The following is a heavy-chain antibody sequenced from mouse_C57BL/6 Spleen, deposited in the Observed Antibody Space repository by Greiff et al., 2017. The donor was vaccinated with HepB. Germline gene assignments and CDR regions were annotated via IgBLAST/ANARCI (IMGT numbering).Heavy chain of an antibody. J-gene: IGHJ3*01. Sequence: VQLQQSGAELVRPGASVTLSCKASGYTFTDYEMHWVKQTTVHGLEWIGAIDPETGGTAYNQKFKGKAILTADKSSSTAYMELRSLTSEDSAVYYCTSSGYCGSSYPLFAYWGEGTLVTVSA. CDR2: IDPETGGT. V-gene: IGHV1-15*01. CDR1: GYTFTDYE. CDR3: TSSGYCGSSYPLFAY. D-gene: IGHD1-1*01.